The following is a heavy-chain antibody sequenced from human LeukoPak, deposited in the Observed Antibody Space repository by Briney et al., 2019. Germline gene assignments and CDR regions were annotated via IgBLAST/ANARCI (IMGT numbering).Heavy chain of an antibody. D-gene: IGHD2-15*01. J-gene: IGHJ6*03. CDR1: GGTFSSYA. V-gene: IGHV1-69*06. CDR3: ARVLVAANRGYYMDV. CDR2: IIPIFGTA. Sequence: ASVKVSCKASGGTFSSYAISWVRQAPGQGLEWMGGIIPIFGTANYAQKFQGRVTITADKSTSTAYMELSSLRSEDTAVYYCARVLVAANRGYYMDVWGKGTTVTVSS.